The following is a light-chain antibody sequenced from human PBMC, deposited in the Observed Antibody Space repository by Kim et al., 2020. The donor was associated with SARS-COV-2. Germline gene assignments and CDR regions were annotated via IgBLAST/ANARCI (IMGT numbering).Light chain of an antibody. Sequence: VSPGERAPLSCRASQSVSSNLAWYQQKPGQAPRLLIYGASTRATGIPARFSGSGSGTEFTLTISSLPSEDFAVYYCQQYNNWPETFGQGTKVDIK. CDR2: GAS. CDR3: QQYNNWPET. J-gene: IGKJ1*01. CDR1: QSVSSN. V-gene: IGKV3-15*01.